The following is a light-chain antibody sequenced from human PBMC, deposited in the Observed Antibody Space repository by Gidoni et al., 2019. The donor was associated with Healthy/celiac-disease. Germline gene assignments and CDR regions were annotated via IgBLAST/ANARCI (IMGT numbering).Light chain of an antibody. CDR2: QDS. CDR1: KLGDKY. CDR3: QAWDSSTVV. Sequence: SYELTQPPSVSVSPGQTASITCSGDKLGDKYACWYQQKPGQSPVLVIYQDSKRPSVIPERFSGSNSENTATLTISGTQAIDEADYYCQAWDSSTVVFGGGTKLTVL. V-gene: IGLV3-1*01. J-gene: IGLJ2*01.